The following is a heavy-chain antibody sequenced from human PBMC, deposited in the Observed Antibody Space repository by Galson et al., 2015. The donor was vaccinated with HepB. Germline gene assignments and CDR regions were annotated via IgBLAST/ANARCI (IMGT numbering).Heavy chain of an antibody. V-gene: IGHV1-69*13. J-gene: IGHJ6*02. Sequence: SVKVSCKASGGTFSSYAISWVRQAPGQGLEWMGGIIPIFGIANYAQKFQGRVTITADESTSTAYMELSSLRSEDTAVYYCASPDCTNCVCYTNYYYGMDVWGQGTTVTVSS. CDR1: GGTFSSYA. CDR2: IIPIFGIA. D-gene: IGHD2-8*01. CDR3: ASPDCTNCVCYTNYYYGMDV.